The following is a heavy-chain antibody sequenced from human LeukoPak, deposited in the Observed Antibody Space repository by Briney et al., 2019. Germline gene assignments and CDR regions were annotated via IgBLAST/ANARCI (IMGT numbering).Heavy chain of an antibody. Sequence: SETLSLTCVVSGYPISSPYYWGWVRQPPGKGPECIGSIHHTGSSYYNPSLQSRVTISIDTSRNQFSLELRFLSAADTAVYYCARLGYCSSTSCYFESWGQGTLVTVSS. CDR3: ARLGYCSSTSCYFES. CDR1: GYPISSPYY. D-gene: IGHD2-2*01. CDR2: IHHTGSS. V-gene: IGHV4-38-2*01. J-gene: IGHJ4*02.